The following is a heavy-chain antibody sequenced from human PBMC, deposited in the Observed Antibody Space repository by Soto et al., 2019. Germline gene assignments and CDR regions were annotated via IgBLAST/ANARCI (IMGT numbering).Heavy chain of an antibody. J-gene: IGHJ4*02. CDR1: GGSFSGYY. Sequence: QVQLQQWGAGLLKPSETLSLTCAVYGGSFSGYYWSWIRQPPGKGLEWIGEINHSGSTNYNPSLKSRVTISVDTSKNQFSLNLSSVTAADTAVYYCARGWGSSSRWDYWGQGTLVTVSS. V-gene: IGHV4-34*01. CDR2: INHSGST. CDR3: ARGWGSSSRWDY. D-gene: IGHD6-6*01.